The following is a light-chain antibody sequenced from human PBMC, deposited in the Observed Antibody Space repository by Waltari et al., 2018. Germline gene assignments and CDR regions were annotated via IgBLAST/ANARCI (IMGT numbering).Light chain of an antibody. J-gene: IGKJ2*01. V-gene: IGKV1-5*03. CDR1: QTITTS. CDR3: QQYESYSFT. Sequence: DIQLTPSPSTLSASVGDRVTITCRASQTITTSLAWYQQKPGSAPKFLIHKVSSLQSGVPSRFSGSGFGTEFTLTINSLQPDDFATYYCQQYESYSFTFGQGTKLEMK. CDR2: KVS.